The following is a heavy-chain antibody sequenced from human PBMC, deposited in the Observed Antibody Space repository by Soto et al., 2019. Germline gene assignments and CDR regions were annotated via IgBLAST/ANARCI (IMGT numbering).Heavy chain of an antibody. D-gene: IGHD3-10*01. CDR1: GYSFTSYW. J-gene: IGHJ3*02. CDR2: IYPGDSDT. Sequence: GESLKISCKGSGYSFTSYWIGWVRQMPGKGLEWMGIIYPGDSDTRYSPSFQGQVTISADKSISTAYLQWSSLKASDTAMYYCARQTRRYGSGGNAFDIWGQGTMVTVS. V-gene: IGHV5-51*01. CDR3: ARQTRRYGSGGNAFDI.